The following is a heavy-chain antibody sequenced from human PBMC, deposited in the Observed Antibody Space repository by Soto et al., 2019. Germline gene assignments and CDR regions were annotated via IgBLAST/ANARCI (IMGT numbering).Heavy chain of an antibody. D-gene: IGHD7-27*01. V-gene: IGHV1-2*04. CDR3: ARWGGKTGDPSYYYYYMDV. CDR2: INPNSGGT. Sequence: ASVKVSCKASGYTFTGYYMHWVRQAPGQGLEWMGWINPNSGGTNYAQKFQGWVTMTRDTSISTAYMELSRLRSDDTAVYYCARWGGKTGDPSYYYYYMDVWGKGTTVTVSS. CDR1: GYTFTGYY. J-gene: IGHJ6*03.